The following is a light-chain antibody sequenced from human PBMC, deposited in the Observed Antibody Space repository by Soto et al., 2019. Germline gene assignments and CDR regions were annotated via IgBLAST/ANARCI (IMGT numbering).Light chain of an antibody. V-gene: IGLV2-14*01. J-gene: IGLJ2*01. Sequence: QSALTQPASVSGSPGQSITISCTGTSSDVDDYNYVSWYQQHPGKAPKLILYNVSSRPSGVSHRFSGSKSANTASLTISGLQAEDEADYYCYSYTKTTLVFGGGTKLTVL. CDR3: YSYTKTTLV. CDR2: NVS. CDR1: SSDVDDYNY.